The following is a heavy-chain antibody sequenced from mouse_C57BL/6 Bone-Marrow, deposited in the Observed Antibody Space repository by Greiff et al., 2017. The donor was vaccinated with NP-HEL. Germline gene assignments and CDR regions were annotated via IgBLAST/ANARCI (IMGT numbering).Heavy chain of an antibody. CDR1: GYTFTSYW. CDR2: IHPNSGST. J-gene: IGHJ1*03. D-gene: IGHD1-1*01. V-gene: IGHV1-64*01. Sequence: QVQLQQPGAELVKPGASVKLSCKASGYTFTSYWMHWVKQRPGQGLEWIGMIHPNSGSTNYNEKFKSKATLTLDKSSSTAYMRRSSLTSEDSAVYYWASITTVVGDWYFDVWGTGTTVTVSS. CDR3: ASITTVVGDWYFDV.